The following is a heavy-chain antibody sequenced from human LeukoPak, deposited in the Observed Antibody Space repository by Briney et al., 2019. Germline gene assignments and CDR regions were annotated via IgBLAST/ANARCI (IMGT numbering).Heavy chain of an antibody. CDR3: AKDRGIMITFGGVIPQY. Sequence: PGGSLRLSCAASGFTFSSYAMSWVRQAPRKGLEWVSAISGSGGSTYYADSVKGRFTISRDNSKNTLYLQMNSLRAEDTAVYYCAKDRGIMITFGGVIPQYWGQGTLVTVSS. J-gene: IGHJ4*02. V-gene: IGHV3-23*01. CDR1: GFTFSSYA. D-gene: IGHD3-16*02. CDR2: ISGSGGST.